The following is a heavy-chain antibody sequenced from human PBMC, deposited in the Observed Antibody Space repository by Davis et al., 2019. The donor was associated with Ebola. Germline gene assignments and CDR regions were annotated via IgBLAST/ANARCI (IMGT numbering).Heavy chain of an antibody. D-gene: IGHD2-15*01. J-gene: IGHJ6*02. CDR2: INHSGST. CDR1: GFTFSSYS. V-gene: IGHV4-34*01. CDR3: ARVRVVVAAAYYYYGMDV. Sequence: ESLKISCAASGFTFSSYSMNWVRQPPGKGLEWIGEINHSGSTNYNPSLKSRVTISVDTSKNQFSLKLSSVTAADTAVYYCARVRVVVAAAYYYYGMDVWGQGTTVTVSS.